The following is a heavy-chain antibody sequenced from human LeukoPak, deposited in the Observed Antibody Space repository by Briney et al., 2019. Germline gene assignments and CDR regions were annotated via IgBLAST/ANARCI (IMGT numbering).Heavy chain of an antibody. CDR3: ARVVVRGCSSGWYTRYFDY. D-gene: IGHD6-19*01. V-gene: IGHV4-59*01. CDR1: GGSISSYY. Sequence: PSETLSLTCTVSGGSISSYYWSWIRQPPGKGLEWIGYIYYSGSTNYNPSLKSRVTISVDTSKNQFSLKLSSVTAADTAVYYCARVVVRGCSSGWYTRYFDYWGQGTLVTVSS. J-gene: IGHJ4*02. CDR2: IYYSGST.